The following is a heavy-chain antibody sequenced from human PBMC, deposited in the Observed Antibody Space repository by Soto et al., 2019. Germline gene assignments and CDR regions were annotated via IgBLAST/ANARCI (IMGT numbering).Heavy chain of an antibody. Sequence: GGSLRLSCAASGFTFSSYGMHWVRQAPGKGLEWVAVISYDGSNKYYADSVKGRFTISRDNSKNTLYLQMNSLRAEDTAVYYCAKDLTGKGTWLGEDYYGMDVWGQGTTVTVSS. CDR3: AKDLTGKGTWLGEDYYGMDV. CDR1: GFTFSSYG. V-gene: IGHV3-30*18. D-gene: IGHD6-19*01. CDR2: ISYDGSNK. J-gene: IGHJ6*02.